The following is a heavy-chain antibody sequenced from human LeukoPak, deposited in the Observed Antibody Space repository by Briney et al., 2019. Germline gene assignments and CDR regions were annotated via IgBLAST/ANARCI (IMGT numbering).Heavy chain of an antibody. CDR1: GFTFSSYE. J-gene: IGHJ3*02. CDR2: ISSSGSTT. Sequence: GGSLRLSCAASGFTFSSYEMNWVRQAPGKGLEWVSYISSSGSTTYYADSVKGRFTISRDNAKNSLYLQMNSLRGEDTAVYYCARDRGGDDNNGYFHYGPEAFDIWGQGTMVTVSS. CDR3: ARDRGGDDNNGYFHYGPEAFDI. D-gene: IGHD3-22*01. V-gene: IGHV3-48*03.